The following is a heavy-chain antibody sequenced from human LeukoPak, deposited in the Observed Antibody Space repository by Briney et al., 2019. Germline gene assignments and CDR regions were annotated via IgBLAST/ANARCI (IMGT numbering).Heavy chain of an antibody. CDR2: INPSGGST. CDR3: AREGGYSGYDPTEGTFDY. D-gene: IGHD5-12*01. CDR1: GYTFTGYY. J-gene: IGHJ4*02. V-gene: IGHV1-46*01. Sequence: GASVKVSCKASGYTFTGYYMHWVRQAPGQGLEWMGIINPSGGSTSYAQKFQGRVTMTRDMSTSTVYMELNSLRAEDTAVYYCAREGGYSGYDPTEGTFDYWGQGTLVTVSS.